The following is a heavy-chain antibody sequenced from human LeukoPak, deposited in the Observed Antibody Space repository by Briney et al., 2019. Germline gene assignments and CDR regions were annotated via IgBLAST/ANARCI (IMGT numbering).Heavy chain of an antibody. J-gene: IGHJ4*02. Sequence: LSLTCAVYGGSFSDYYMSWIRQAPGKGLEWVSYISSSGSTIYYADSVKGRFTISRDNAKNSLYLQMNSLRAEDTAVYYCARSTVTYDYWGQGTLVTVSS. CDR2: ISSSGSTI. V-gene: IGHV3-11*04. CDR1: GGSFSDYY. CDR3: ARSTVTYDY. D-gene: IGHD4-11*01.